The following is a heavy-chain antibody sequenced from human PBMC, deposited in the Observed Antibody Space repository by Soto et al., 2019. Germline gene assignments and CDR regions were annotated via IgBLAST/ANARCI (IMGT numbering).Heavy chain of an antibody. J-gene: IGHJ6*02. CDR1: GFTFSSYA. CDR3: AREYTAWPLAYGLDV. CDR2: ISGSGGST. D-gene: IGHD2-2*02. Sequence: GGSLRLSCAASGFTFSSYAMSWVRQAPGKGLELVSAISGSGGSTYYADSVKGRFTISRDNSKNTLYLQMNSLRAEDTAVYYCAREYTAWPLAYGLDVWGQGTTVTVSS. V-gene: IGHV3-23*01.